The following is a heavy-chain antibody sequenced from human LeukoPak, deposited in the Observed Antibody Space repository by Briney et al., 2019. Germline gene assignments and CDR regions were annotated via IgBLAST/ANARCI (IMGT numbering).Heavy chain of an antibody. J-gene: IGHJ5*02. D-gene: IGHD3-10*01. V-gene: IGHV3-23*01. CDR2: ISPGGGPT. Sequence: GGSLRLSCAASGFPFSICGMNWVRQAPGKGLEWVSGISPGGGPTYYADSVKGRFTISRDDSKNTLYLQMNNLRAEDTAVYYCAKRLYVGFGPGSPNWFDPWGQGTLVTVSS. CDR3: AKRLYVGFGPGSPNWFDP. CDR1: GFPFSICG.